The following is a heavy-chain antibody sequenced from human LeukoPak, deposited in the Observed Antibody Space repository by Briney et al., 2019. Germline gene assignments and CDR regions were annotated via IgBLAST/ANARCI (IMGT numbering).Heavy chain of an antibody. D-gene: IGHD2-15*01. CDR3: AKPLRNYCSGGSCQTGFDP. CDR1: GFTFSSYG. CDR2: IRYDGSNK. J-gene: IGHJ5*02. V-gene: IGHV3-30*02. Sequence: QPGGSLRLSCAASGFTFSSYGMHWVRQAPGKWLEWVAFIRYDGSNKYYADSVKGRFTISRDNSKNTLYLQMNSLRAEDTAVYYCAKPLRNYCSGGSCQTGFDPWGQGTLVTVSS.